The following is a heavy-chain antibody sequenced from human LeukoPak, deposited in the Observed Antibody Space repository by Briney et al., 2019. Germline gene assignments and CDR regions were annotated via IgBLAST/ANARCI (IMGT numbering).Heavy chain of an antibody. CDR3: ARRSITMVRGVIRWFDP. Sequence: SETLSLTCTVSGGSISSYYWSWIRQPPGKGLEWIGEINHSGSTNYNPSLKSRVTISVDTSKNQFSLKLSSVTAADTAVYYCARRSITMVRGVIRWFDPWGQGTLVTVSS. V-gene: IGHV4-34*01. D-gene: IGHD3-10*01. CDR2: INHSGST. J-gene: IGHJ5*02. CDR1: GGSISSYY.